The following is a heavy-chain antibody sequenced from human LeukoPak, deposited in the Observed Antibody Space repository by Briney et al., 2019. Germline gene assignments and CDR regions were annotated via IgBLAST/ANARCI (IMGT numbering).Heavy chain of an antibody. V-gene: IGHV1-18*01. Sequence: ASVKVSCKASGYTFTSYGISWVRQAPGQGLEWMGWISAYNGNTNYAQKLQGRVTMTTDTSTSTAYMELRSLRSDDTAMYYCARAGYYYDSTQSRAPDIWGQGTMVTVSS. CDR1: GYTFTSYG. D-gene: IGHD3-22*01. J-gene: IGHJ3*02. CDR2: ISAYNGNT. CDR3: ARAGYYYDSTQSRAPDI.